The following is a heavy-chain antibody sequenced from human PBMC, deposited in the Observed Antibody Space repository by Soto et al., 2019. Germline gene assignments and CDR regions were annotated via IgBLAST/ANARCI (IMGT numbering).Heavy chain of an antibody. J-gene: IGHJ3*01. Sequence: EVQVLESGGDLVQPGGSLRLSCAASGFTIRNYAMSWVRQAPGKALEWVSGISGSSDRTYYADSVKGRFTISKDTSSITLYLQMNSLRVEDTVVYHCEGSWTWGQGTMVTVSS. CDR1: GFTIRNYA. D-gene: IGHD5-12*01. CDR2: ISGSSDRT. V-gene: IGHV3-23*01. CDR3: EGSWT.